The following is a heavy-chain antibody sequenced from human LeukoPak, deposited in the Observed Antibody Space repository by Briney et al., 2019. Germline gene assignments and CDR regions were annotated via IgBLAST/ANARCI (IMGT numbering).Heavy chain of an antibody. V-gene: IGHV3-30-3*01. J-gene: IGHJ4*02. CDR2: ISNEGSNK. CDR1: GFTFSSYD. CDR3: AILAVAGTRAFDY. Sequence: GGSLRLSCAASGFTFSSYDMYWVRQAPGKGLEWVAVISNEGSNKYYTDSVKGRFTISRDNSKNTLYLQMNSLRAEDTAVYYCAILAVAGTRAFDYWGQGTLVTVSS. D-gene: IGHD6-19*01.